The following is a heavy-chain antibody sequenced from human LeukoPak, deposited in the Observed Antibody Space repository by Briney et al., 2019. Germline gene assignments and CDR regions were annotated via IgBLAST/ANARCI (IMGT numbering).Heavy chain of an antibody. CDR2: ISGSGGST. CDR3: AKIRAAAAGPQEFDY. V-gene: IGHV3-23*01. CDR1: GFTFSSYA. D-gene: IGHD6-13*01. J-gene: IGHJ4*02. Sequence: GGSLRLSCAASGFTFSSYAMSWVRQAPGKGLEWVSAISGSGGSTYYADSVKGRFTISRDNSKNTLYLQMNGLRAEDTAVYYCAKIRAAAAGPQEFDYWGQGTLVTVSS.